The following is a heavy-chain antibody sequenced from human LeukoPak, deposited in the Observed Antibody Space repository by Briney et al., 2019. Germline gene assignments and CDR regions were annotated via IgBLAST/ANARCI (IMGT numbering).Heavy chain of an antibody. J-gene: IGHJ6*02. CDR3: ARGSQLLSYYGTDV. CDR2: IYYSGST. Sequence: SETLSLTCTVSGGSISSGGYYWSWIRQHPGKGLEWIGYIYYSGSTYYNPSLKSRVTISVDTSKNQFSLKLSSVTAADTAVYYCARGSQLLSYYGTDVWGQGTTVTVSS. D-gene: IGHD2-2*01. CDR1: GGSISSGGYY. V-gene: IGHV4-31*03.